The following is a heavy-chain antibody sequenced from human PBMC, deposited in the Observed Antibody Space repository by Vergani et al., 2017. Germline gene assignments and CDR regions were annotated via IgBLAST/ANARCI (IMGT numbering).Heavy chain of an antibody. D-gene: IGHD3-9*01. J-gene: IGHJ3*02. V-gene: IGHV4-31*03. CDR1: GGSISSGGYY. CDR3: ARVDWPDAFDI. CDR2: IYYSGNT. Sequence: QVQLQESGPGLVKTSQTLSLTCTVSGGSISSGGYYWSWIRQHPGKGLEWIGYIYYSGNTYYNPSLKSRVTISVDTSKYQFSLKLTSVTAADTAVYYCARVDWPDAFDIWGQGTMVTVSS.